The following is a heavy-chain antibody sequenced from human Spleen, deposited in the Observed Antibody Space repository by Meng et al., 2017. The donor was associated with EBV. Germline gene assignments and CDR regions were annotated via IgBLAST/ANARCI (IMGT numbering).Heavy chain of an antibody. CDR1: GDSISSSSYY. Sequence: QWQLRESGPGLVKPSGTLALTCTVSGDSISSSSYYWDWIRQPPGKGLEWIGSIYYSGSTYYNPSLKSRITISVDTAKNQFSLKLSSATAADTAVYYCTRGNSPGYDYWGQGTLVTVSS. J-gene: IGHJ4*02. CDR3: TRGNSPGYDY. CDR2: IYYSGST. V-gene: IGHV4-39*07. D-gene: IGHD2/OR15-2a*01.